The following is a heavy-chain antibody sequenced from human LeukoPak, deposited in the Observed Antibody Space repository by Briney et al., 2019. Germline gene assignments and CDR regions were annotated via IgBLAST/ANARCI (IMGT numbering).Heavy chain of an antibody. CDR1: GGSMRSYY. CDR3: ARTKSGWYYSDY. CDR2: VYYSGTA. V-gene: IGHV4-59*08. Sequence: SETLSLTSTVPGGSMRSYYWSWIRQPPGKGLELIGYVYYSGTANYNPSLESRVTILVDTSKNQFSLNLSSVTAADTAVYYCARTKSGWYYSDYWGQGTLVSVSS. J-gene: IGHJ4*02. D-gene: IGHD6-19*01.